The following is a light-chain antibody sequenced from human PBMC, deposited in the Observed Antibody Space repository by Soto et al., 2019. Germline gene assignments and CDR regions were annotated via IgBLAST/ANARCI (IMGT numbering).Light chain of an antibody. CDR1: HRVNNNC. V-gene: IGKV3-20*01. J-gene: IGKJ4*01. CDR2: VAS. Sequence: EIVLTQSPCHLASAPGYRATLSCEASHRVNNNCLAWCQHKPGQDPRLLIYVASSRATGIPDRLSGSGSGTDFTLTISRLEPEDFAVYYCQQYDTSLPYTFGGGTKVEIK. CDR3: QQYDTSLPYT.